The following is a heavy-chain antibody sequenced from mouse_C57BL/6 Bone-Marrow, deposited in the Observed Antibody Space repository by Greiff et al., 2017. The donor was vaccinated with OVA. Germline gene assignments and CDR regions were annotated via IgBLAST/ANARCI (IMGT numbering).Heavy chain of an antibody. CDR2: IHPSDSDT. D-gene: IGHD1-1*02. CDR1: GYTFTSYW. Sequence: QVQLQQPGAELVKPGASVKVSCKASGYTFTSYWMHWVKQRPGQGLEWIGRIHPSDSDTNYNQKFKGKATLTVDKSSSTAYMQLSSLPSEGSAVYYGAVKPFRVRWTDYYAMDYWGQGTSVTVSS. CDR3: AVKPFRVRWTDYYAMDY. J-gene: IGHJ4*01. V-gene: IGHV1-74*01.